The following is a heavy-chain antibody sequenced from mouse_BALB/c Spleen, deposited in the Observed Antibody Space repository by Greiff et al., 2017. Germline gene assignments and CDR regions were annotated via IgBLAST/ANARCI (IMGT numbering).Heavy chain of an antibody. CDR1: GYTFTSYY. CDR3: TRGLIYYDYYYAMDY. D-gene: IGHD2-4*01. J-gene: IGHJ4*01. V-gene: IGHV1S81*02. Sequence: VKLQQSGAELVKPGASVKLSCKASGYTFTSYYMYWVKQRPGQGLEWIGEINPSNGGTNFNEKFKSKATLTVDKSSSTAYMQLSSLTSEDSAVYYCTRGLIYYDYYYAMDYWGQGTSVTVSS. CDR2: INPSNGGT.